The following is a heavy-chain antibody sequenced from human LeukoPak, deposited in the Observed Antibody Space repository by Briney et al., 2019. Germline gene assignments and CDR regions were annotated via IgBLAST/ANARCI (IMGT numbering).Heavy chain of an antibody. Sequence: ASVKVSCKASGYTFTIYYMHWVRQAPGQGLEWMGIINPSGGSTTYAQKFQGRVTMTRDTSTSTVYMELSSLRSEDTAVFYCARGGSLAAAPHRYYFDYWGQGTPVTVSS. CDR3: ARGGSLAAAPHRYYFDY. CDR2: INPSGGST. CDR1: GYTFTIYY. V-gene: IGHV1-46*01. J-gene: IGHJ4*02. D-gene: IGHD6-19*01.